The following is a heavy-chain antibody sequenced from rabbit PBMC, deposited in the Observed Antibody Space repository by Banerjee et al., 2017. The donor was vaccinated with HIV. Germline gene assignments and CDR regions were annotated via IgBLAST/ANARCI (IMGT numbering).Heavy chain of an antibody. D-gene: IGHD4-1*01. CDR2: IDTGSSGST. J-gene: IGHJ6*01. CDR3: ARHLGSGGWGGDL. CDR1: RFSLRSGYD. V-gene: IGHV1S45*01. Sequence: QQQLEESARGLVTAEVCLTLSCTASRFSLRSGYDMRRVRQAPRKGLEWIACIDTGSSGSTYYASWAKGRFTISKASSTTVTLQVTSLTAADTATYFCARHLGSGGWGGDLWGQGTLVTVS.